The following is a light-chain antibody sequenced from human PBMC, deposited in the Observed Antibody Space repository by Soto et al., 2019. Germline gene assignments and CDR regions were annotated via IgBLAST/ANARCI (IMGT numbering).Light chain of an antibody. V-gene: IGKV3-20*01. CDR1: QSLAGRY. CDR2: GAS. CDR3: QQGYP. Sequence: EIVLTQSPGTLSLSPGERATLSCRASQSLAGRYLAWYQQKPGQAPRLLIYGASSRATDIPDRFSGSGSGTDFTPTITRLEPDDYAVYFCQQGYPFGPGTKVDIK. J-gene: IGKJ3*01.